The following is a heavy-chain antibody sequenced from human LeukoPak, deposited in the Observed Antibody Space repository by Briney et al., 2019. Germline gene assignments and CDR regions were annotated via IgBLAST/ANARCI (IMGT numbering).Heavy chain of an antibody. J-gene: IGHJ6*02. Sequence: GGSLRLSCAASGFTFSSYAMSWVRQAPGKGLEWVSGISWNSGSIGYADSVKGRFTISRDNAKNSLYLQMNSLRAEDTALYYCAKDHRDFWSGSCMDVWGQGTTVTVSS. CDR3: AKDHRDFWSGSCMDV. CDR2: ISWNSGSI. D-gene: IGHD3-3*01. CDR1: GFTFSSYA. V-gene: IGHV3-9*01.